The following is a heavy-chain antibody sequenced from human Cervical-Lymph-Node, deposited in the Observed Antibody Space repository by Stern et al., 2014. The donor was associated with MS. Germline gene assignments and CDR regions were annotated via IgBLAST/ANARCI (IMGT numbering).Heavy chain of an antibody. D-gene: IGHD1-26*01. CDR2: IYYSGST. CDR1: GGSISSSSYY. Sequence: QVQLVESGPGLVKPSETLSLTCTVSGGSISSSSYYWGWIRQPPGKGLEWIGSIYYSGSTYYNPSLKSRVTLSVDTSKNQFSLQRSSGTAADTAVYYCFSYQPNWFDPWGQGTLVTVSS. J-gene: IGHJ5*02. CDR3: FSYQPNWFDP. V-gene: IGHV4-39*01.